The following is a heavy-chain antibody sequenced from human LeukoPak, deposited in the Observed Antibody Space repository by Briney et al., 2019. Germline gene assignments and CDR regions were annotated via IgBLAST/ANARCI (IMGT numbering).Heavy chain of an antibody. CDR2: IKGDGSEK. D-gene: IGHD1-26*01. Sequence: PGGSLRLSCAASGFTFSTYWMAWVRQAPGKGLEWVANIKGDGSEKYHGDSVTGRFTISRDNAKNSLYLQKNSLRAEDTAIYYCASYRVSHGMDVWGQGTTVTVSS. V-gene: IGHV3-7*01. CDR1: GFTFSTYW. CDR3: ASYRVSHGMDV. J-gene: IGHJ6*02.